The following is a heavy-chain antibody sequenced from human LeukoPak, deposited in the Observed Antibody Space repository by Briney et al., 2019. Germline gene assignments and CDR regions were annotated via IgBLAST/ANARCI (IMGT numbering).Heavy chain of an antibody. CDR2: IYYRGST. CDR3: AKDGELQGGFDY. D-gene: IGHD1-26*01. J-gene: IGHJ4*02. Sequence: PSETLSLTRTVSGGSISSYYWSCIRQPPGEGEEWSVYIYYRGSTNYNPSLKRRVTISVDTSKNQSSLKLSSVTAADTAVYYCAKDGELQGGFDYWGQGTLVTVSS. V-gene: IGHV4-59*01. CDR1: GGSISSYY.